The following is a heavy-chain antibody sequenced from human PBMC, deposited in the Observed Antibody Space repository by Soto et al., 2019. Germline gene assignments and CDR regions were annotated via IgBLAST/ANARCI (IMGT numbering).Heavy chain of an antibody. CDR3: ARHSCGGGSCWFDP. CDR1: GGSISSSSYY. J-gene: IGHJ5*02. Sequence: PSETLSLTCTVSGGSISSSSYYWGWIRQPPGKGLEWIGSIYYSGSTYYNPSLKSRVTISVDTSKNQFSLKLSSVTAADTAVYYCARHSCGGGSCWFDPWGQGTLVTVSS. V-gene: IGHV4-39*01. CDR2: IYYSGST. D-gene: IGHD2-21*01.